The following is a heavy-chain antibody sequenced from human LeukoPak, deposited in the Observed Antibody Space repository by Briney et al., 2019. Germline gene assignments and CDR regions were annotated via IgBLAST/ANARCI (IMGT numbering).Heavy chain of an antibody. D-gene: IGHD3-22*01. Sequence: SETLSLTCAVYGGPFSGYYWSWIRQPPGKGLEWIGEVNHSGSTNYNPSLKSRVTISVDTSKNQFSLKLSSVTAADTAVYYCARERLDSSGYIVDYWGQGTLVTVSS. V-gene: IGHV4-34*01. CDR3: ARERLDSSGYIVDY. CDR2: VNHSGST. J-gene: IGHJ4*02. CDR1: GGPFSGYY.